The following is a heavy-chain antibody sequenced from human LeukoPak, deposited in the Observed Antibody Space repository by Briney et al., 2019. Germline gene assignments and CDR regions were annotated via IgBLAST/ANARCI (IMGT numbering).Heavy chain of an antibody. V-gene: IGHV3-30*04. J-gene: IGHJ4*02. CDR2: ISYDGSNK. CDR1: GFTFSSYA. CDR3: ARGHSITIFGVVITYYFDY. Sequence: GGSLRLSCAASGFTFSSYAMHWVRQAPGKGLEWVAVISYDGSNKYYADSVKGRFTISRDNSKNTLYLQMNSLRAEDTAVYYCARGHSITIFGVVITYYFDYWGQGTLVTVSS. D-gene: IGHD3-3*01.